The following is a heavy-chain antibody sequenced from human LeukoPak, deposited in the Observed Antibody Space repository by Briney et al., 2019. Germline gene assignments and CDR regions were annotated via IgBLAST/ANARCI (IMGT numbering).Heavy chain of an antibody. CDR3: TREDQQWLVQDWFDP. CDR2: IRYDGSNE. V-gene: IGHV3-30*04. D-gene: IGHD6-19*01. Sequence: PGRSLRLSCAASGFTFSSYAMHWVRQAPGKGLEWVSFIRYDGSNEYYADSVRGRLTISRDNSKNTLYLQMNSLKTEDTAVYYCTREDQQWLVQDWFDPWGQGTLVTVSS. CDR1: GFTFSSYA. J-gene: IGHJ5*02.